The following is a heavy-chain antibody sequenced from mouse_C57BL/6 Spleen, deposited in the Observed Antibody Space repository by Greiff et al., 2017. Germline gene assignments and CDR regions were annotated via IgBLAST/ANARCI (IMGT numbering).Heavy chain of an antibody. Sequence: QVQLQQFGAELMKPGASVKLSCKATGYTFTGYWIEWVKQRPGHGLEWMGEILPGSGSTCYNEKFKGKATFTADTSSNTAYMQLSSLTTEDSAIYYCARRDWDCFAYWGQGTLVTVSA. J-gene: IGHJ3*01. D-gene: IGHD4-1*01. CDR2: ILPGSGST. CDR1: GYTFTGYW. V-gene: IGHV1-9*01. CDR3: ARRDWDCFAY.